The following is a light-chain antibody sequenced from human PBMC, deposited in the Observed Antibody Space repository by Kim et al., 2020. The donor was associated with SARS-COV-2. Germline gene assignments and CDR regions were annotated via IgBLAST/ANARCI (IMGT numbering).Light chain of an antibody. J-gene: IGKJ1*01. CDR1: QSVSRN. CDR3: QQYNNWPRT. V-gene: IGKV3-15*01. Sequence: EIVMTQSPATLSVSPGERATLSCRASQSVSRNLAWYQQKPGQAPRLLIYAASTRATGILARFSGSGSGTDFTLTISSLQSEDFAVYYCQQYNNWPRTFGQGTKVDIK. CDR2: AAS.